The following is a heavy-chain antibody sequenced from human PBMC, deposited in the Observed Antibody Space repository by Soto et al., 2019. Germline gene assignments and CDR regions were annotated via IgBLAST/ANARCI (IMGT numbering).Heavy chain of an antibody. J-gene: IGHJ6*02. CDR3: ARWPDGYYYYGMDV. CDR1: GYTFTSYD. Sequence: QVQLVQSGAEVKKPGASVKVSCKASGYTFTSYDINWVRQATGQGLEWMGWMNPNSGNTGYAQKFXGXAXXTRTTSLSTGYMELSSLRSEDTAVYYCARWPDGYYYYGMDVWGQATTVTVSS. V-gene: IGHV1-8*01. CDR2: MNPNSGNT.